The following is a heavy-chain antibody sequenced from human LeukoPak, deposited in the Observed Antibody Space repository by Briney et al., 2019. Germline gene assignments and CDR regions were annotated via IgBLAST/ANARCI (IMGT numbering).Heavy chain of an antibody. CDR1: GFTFSSYA. J-gene: IGHJ3*02. V-gene: IGHV3-33*08. Sequence: GGSLRLSCAASGFTFSSYAMSWVRQAPGKGLEWVAVIWYGGSNKYYADSVKGRFTISRDNSKNTLYLQMNSLRAEDTAVYYCAKQGSLRDAFDIWGQGTMVTVSS. CDR3: AKQGSLRDAFDI. CDR2: IWYGGSNK. D-gene: IGHD4-17*01.